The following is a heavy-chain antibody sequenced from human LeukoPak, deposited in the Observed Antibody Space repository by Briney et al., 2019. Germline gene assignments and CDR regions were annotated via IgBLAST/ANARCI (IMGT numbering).Heavy chain of an antibody. CDR3: ARGLVEYDYAGSNFFRWARPHGYGMDV. CDR2: INHSGST. Sequence: PSETLSLTCAVYGGSFSGYYWSWIRQPPGKGLEWIGEINHSGSTNYNPSLKSRVTISVDTSKNQFSLKLTSMTAADSAVYYCARGLVEYDYAGSNFFRWARPHGYGMDVWGQGTTVTVFS. CDR1: GGSFSGYY. V-gene: IGHV4-34*01. D-gene: IGHD2-8*02. J-gene: IGHJ6*02.